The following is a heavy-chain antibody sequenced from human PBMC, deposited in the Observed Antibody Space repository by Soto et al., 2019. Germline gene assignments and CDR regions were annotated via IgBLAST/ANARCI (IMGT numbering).Heavy chain of an antibody. V-gene: IGHV5-51*01. Sequence: GESLKISCKGSGYSFTSYWIGWVRQMPGKGLEWMGIIYPGDSDTRYSPSFQGQVTISADKSIRTAFLQWSSLKASDTAMDYCARGRFIVGALRGFDPWGQGTLVTVSS. CDR1: GYSFTSYW. J-gene: IGHJ5*02. CDR3: ARGRFIVGALRGFDP. CDR2: IYPGDSDT. D-gene: IGHD1-26*01.